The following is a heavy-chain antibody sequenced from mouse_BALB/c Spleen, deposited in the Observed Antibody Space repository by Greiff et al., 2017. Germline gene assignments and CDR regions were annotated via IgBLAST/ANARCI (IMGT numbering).Heavy chain of an antibody. J-gene: IGHJ4*01. Sequence: EVHLVESGGDLVKPGGSLKLSCAASGFTFSSYGMSWVRQTPDKRLEWVATISSGGSYTYYPDSVKGRFTISRDNAKNTLYLQMSSLKSEDTAMYYCARGGPLYYGSSSYAMDYWGQGTSVTVSS. D-gene: IGHD1-1*01. V-gene: IGHV5-6*01. CDR1: GFTFSSYG. CDR2: ISSGGSYT. CDR3: ARGGPLYYGSSSYAMDY.